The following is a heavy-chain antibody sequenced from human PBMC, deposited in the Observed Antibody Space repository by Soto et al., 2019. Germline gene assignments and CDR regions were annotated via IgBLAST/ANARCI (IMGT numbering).Heavy chain of an antibody. CDR1: GGSISDYF. CDR3: ARGVGNYPWSFNS. D-gene: IGHD3-16*02. V-gene: IGHV4-59*01. Sequence: SETLSLTCTFSGGSISDYFWSWIRQPPGKGLEWIGYVYYTGNTNSIPSLKSRVTISVDTSKNQFSLKLRSVTAADTAVYYCARGVGNYPWSFNSWGQGTLVTVSS. J-gene: IGHJ4*02. CDR2: VYYTGNT.